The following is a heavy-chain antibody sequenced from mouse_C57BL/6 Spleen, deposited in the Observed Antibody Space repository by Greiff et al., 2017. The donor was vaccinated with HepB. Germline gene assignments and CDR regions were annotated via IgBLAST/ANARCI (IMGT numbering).Heavy chain of an antibody. CDR1: GYTFTSNG. J-gene: IGHJ3*01. Sequence: QVQLKESGAELARPGASVKLSCKASGYTFTSNGISWVKQRTGQGLEWIGEIYPRSGNTYYNEQFQGTATLTADKSSSTAYMERRSLPSADSAVYFCAPPYYYEYDWFAYGGQGTLVTGSA. CDR3: APPYYYEYDWFAY. D-gene: IGHD2-4*01. V-gene: IGHV1-81*01. CDR2: IYPRSGNT.